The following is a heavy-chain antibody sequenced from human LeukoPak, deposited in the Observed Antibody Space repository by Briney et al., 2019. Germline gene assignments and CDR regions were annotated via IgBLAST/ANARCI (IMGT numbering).Heavy chain of an antibody. CDR1: GFTFSNNA. CDR3: ARVCRETDSSGWHYYYYYYGMDV. V-gene: IGHV3-23*01. CDR2: TSTSGGSA. D-gene: IGHD6-19*01. J-gene: IGHJ6*02. Sequence: GGSLRLSCAASGFTFSNNAMSWVRQAPGKGLEWVSATSTSGGSAYYADSVKGRFTISRDNSKNTLYLQMDSLRADDTAVYYCARVCRETDSSGWHYYYYYYGMDVWGQGTTVTVSS.